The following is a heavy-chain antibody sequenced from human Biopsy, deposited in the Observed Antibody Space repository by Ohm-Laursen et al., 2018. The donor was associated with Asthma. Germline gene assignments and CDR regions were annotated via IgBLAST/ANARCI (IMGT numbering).Heavy chain of an antibody. CDR3: ARDIVATMIGYYYYGMDV. CDR2: IWYDGGNK. V-gene: IGHV3-33*01. J-gene: IGHJ6*02. D-gene: IGHD5-12*01. CDR1: GFTFSSYG. Sequence: SLRLSCAATGFTFSSYGMHWVRQAPGKGLEWVAVIWYDGGNKYYADSVKGRFIISRDNSKNTLYLQMNSLRAEDTAVYYCARDIVATMIGYYYYGMDVWGQGTTVTVSS.